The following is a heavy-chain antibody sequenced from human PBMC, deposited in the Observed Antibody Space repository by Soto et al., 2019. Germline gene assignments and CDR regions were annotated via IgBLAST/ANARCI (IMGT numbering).Heavy chain of an antibody. CDR2: ISNDGSDK. J-gene: IGHJ4*02. D-gene: IGHD6-13*01. CDR1: GFTFKNYA. Sequence: QVQLVESGGGVVQPGRSLRLSCVASGFTFKNYAFHWVRQAPGTGLEWVAVISNDGSDKYYADSVKGRFTISRDSSKNTLHLQMDSLRAEDTAVYYCAKVRIAPAKPFYFDSCGQGTLVTVSS. CDR3: AKVRIAPAKPFYFDS. V-gene: IGHV3-30*18.